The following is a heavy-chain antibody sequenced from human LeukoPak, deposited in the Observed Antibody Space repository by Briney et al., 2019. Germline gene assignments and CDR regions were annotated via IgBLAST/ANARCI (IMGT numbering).Heavy chain of an antibody. J-gene: IGHJ6*03. CDR2: MYTSGST. CDR3: ARDRDYRYYYYYMDV. CDR1: GGSISSYY. D-gene: IGHD3-10*01. Sequence: TPSETLSLTCTVSGGSISSYYWSWIRQPAGRGLEWIGRMYTSGSTNYNPSLKSRVTMSVDTSKNQFSLKLSSVTAADTAVYYCARDRDYRYYYYYMDVWGKGTTVTISS. V-gene: IGHV4-4*07.